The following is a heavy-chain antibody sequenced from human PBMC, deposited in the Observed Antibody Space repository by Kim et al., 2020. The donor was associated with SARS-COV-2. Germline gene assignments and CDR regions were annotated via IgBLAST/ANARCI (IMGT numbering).Heavy chain of an antibody. CDR3: ARHYVLRYFDR. Sequence: TYYNPSLKSRVTISVDTSKNQFSLKLSSVTAADTAVYYCARHYVLRYFDRWGQGTMVTVSS. V-gene: IGHV4-39*01. J-gene: IGHJ3*01. CDR2: T. D-gene: IGHD3-9*01.